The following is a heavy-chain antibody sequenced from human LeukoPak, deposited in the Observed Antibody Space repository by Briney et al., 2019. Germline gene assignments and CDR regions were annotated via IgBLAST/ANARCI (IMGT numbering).Heavy chain of an antibody. CDR2: IKDRSQGATS. J-gene: IGHJ3*01. CDR3: TTGLCTDTACHWDDAFAV. V-gene: IGHV3-15*01. Sequence: GGSLRLSCAVSGLTFNDAWMTWVRQAPGRGLEWVARIKDRSQGATSDYGANVRGRFTISRDDSNNVVSLQMNSLINEDAAVYYCTTGLCTDTACHWDDAFAVWGQGTTVAVSS. CDR1: GLTFNDAW. D-gene: IGHD2-8*02.